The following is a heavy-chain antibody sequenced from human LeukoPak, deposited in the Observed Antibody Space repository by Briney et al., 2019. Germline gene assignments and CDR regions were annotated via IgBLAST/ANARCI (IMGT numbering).Heavy chain of an antibody. Sequence: GSVKVSCKASGYTFTSYYMHWVRQAPGQGLEWMGIINPSGGSTSYAQKFQGRVTMTRDTSTSTVYMELSSLRSEDTAVYYCARVELAEAFDIWGQGTMVTVSS. V-gene: IGHV1-46*01. CDR3: ARVELAEAFDI. CDR2: INPSGGST. CDR1: GYTFTSYY. D-gene: IGHD1-7*01. J-gene: IGHJ3*02.